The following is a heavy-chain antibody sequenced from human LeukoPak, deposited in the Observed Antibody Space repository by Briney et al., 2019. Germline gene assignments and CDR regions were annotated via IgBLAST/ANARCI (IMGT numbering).Heavy chain of an antibody. D-gene: IGHD1-26*01. V-gene: IGHV3-23*01. Sequence: GGPLRLSCVGSGFTFSSYAMTWVRQAPGKGLEWVSGISDSGDRTYYADSVKGRFTISRDNSKNTLYLQVNSLTAEDTALYYCVKGGWGATIHIWGQGTMVTVSS. CDR2: ISDSGDRT. CDR3: VKGGWGATIHI. CDR1: GFTFSSYA. J-gene: IGHJ3*02.